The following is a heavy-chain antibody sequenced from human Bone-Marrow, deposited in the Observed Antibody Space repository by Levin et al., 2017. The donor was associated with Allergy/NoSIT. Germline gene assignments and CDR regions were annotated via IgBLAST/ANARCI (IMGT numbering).Heavy chain of an antibody. V-gene: IGHV3-15*01. CDR2: IQSKTDGGYT. J-gene: IGHJ3*01. D-gene: IGHD5-18*01. CDR3: TTWGGKQLWYAKNAFEA. CDR1: GFTFSNAW. Sequence: PGGSLRLSCAASGFTFSNAWMSWVRQAPGKGLEWVGRIQSKTDGGYTDYAVSVKGRVTVSRDDSKNTVYLQLNSLKSEDTALYYCTTWGGKQLWYAKNAFEAWGQGTVVTVSS.